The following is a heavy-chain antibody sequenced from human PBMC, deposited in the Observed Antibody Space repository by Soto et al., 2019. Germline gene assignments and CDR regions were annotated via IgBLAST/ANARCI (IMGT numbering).Heavy chain of an antibody. CDR2: INPNSGGT. CDR3: ARGDDYGSGSYHLFDY. CDR1: GYTFTGYY. V-gene: IGHV1-2*04. D-gene: IGHD3-10*01. J-gene: IGHJ4*02. Sequence: ASVKVSCKASGYTFTGYYMHWVRQAPGQGLEWMGWINPNSGGTNYAQKFQGWVTMTRDTSISTAYMELSRLRSDDTAVYYCARGDDYGSGSYHLFDYWGQGTLVTVSS.